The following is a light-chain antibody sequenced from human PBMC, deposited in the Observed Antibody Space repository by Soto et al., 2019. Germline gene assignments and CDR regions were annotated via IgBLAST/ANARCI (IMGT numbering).Light chain of an antibody. J-gene: IGKJ4*01. Sequence: DIQMTQSPSSLSASVGDRVTFTCQASQDITNSLNWYQQKPGRAPKLLIYDASNLETGVPSRFSGDGSGTDFTFTISSLQPEDVATYYCQQYDNVSLTFGGGTKVGIK. V-gene: IGKV1-33*01. CDR3: QQYDNVSLT. CDR2: DAS. CDR1: QDITNS.